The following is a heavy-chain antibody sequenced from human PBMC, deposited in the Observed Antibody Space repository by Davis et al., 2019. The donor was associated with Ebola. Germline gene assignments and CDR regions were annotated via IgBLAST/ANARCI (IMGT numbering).Heavy chain of an antibody. V-gene: IGHV3-66*01. D-gene: IGHD5-18*01. J-gene: IGHJ4*02. CDR3: ASDFIVTEDY. CDR2: IYSGGST. Sequence: ESPKISRAASGFTVSSNYMSWVRQAPGKGLEWVSVIYSGGSTYYADSVKGRFTVSRDSSKNTLFLQMNSLRAEDTAVYYCASDFIVTEDYWGKGTLVTVSS. CDR1: GFTVSSNY.